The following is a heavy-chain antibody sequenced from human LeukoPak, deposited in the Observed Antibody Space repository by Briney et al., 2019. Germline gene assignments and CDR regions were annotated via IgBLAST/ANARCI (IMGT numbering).Heavy chain of an antibody. CDR1: GFTFCSYA. CDR2: ISYDGSNK. D-gene: IGHD6-25*01. J-gene: IGHJ4*02. V-gene: IGHV3-30*07. Sequence: GRSLRLSCAASGFTFCSYAMHWVRQAPGKGLEWVAVISYDGSNKYYADSVKGRFTISRDNSKNTLYLQMNSLRAEDTAVYYCATGSPGIAAAAGARNYWGQGTLVTVSS. CDR3: ATGSPGIAAAAGARNY.